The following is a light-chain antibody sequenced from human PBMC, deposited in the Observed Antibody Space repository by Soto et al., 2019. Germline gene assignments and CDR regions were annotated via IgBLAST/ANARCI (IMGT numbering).Light chain of an antibody. CDR3: LQHNSYPWT. CDR2: DAS. V-gene: IGKV1-5*01. J-gene: IGKJ1*01. Sequence: DIQMTQSPSALSASVGDRVTITCRASQSISSWLAWYQQKPGKAPTLLIYDASSLQSGVPSRFSGSGSGTEFTLTISSLQPEDFATYYCLQHNSYPWTFGQGTKVDIK. CDR1: QSISSW.